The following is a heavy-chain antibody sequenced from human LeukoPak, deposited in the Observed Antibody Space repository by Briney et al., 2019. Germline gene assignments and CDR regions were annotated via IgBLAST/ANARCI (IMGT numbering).Heavy chain of an antibody. CDR2: INHSGST. D-gene: IGHD6-19*01. V-gene: IGHV4-34*01. CDR1: GGSFSGYY. Sequence: PSETLSLTCAVYGGSFSGYYWSWIRQPPGKGLEWIGEINHSGSTNYNPSLTSRVTISVDTSKNQLSLKMSSVTAADTAVYYCAKTGDGSGWPYDYWGQGTLVTVSS. CDR3: AKTGDGSGWPYDY. J-gene: IGHJ4*02.